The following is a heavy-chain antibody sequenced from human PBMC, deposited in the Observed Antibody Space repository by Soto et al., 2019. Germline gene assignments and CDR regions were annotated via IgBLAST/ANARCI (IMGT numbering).Heavy chain of an antibody. Sequence: GASVKVSCKASGFDFGSFGIQFLRQTRGRGLEWIGWIVIASGRTNYARQFQGRVAFSRDMSSTTAYMDLYDLKSDDTAVYFCSADHPHTAIGWQVWGQGTTVTVSS. V-gene: IGHV1-58*02. J-gene: IGHJ6*02. CDR2: IVIASGRT. CDR1: GFDFGSFG. CDR3: SADHPHTAIGWQV.